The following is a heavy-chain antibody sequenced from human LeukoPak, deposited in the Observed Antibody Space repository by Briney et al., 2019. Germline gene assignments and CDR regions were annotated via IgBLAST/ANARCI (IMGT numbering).Heavy chain of an antibody. CDR3: ARDLGACTNGVCYTVGVDY. Sequence: ASVKVSCKASGYTFTSYGISWVRQAPGQGLEWMGWISAYNGNTNYTQKLQGRVTMTTDTSTSTAHMELRSLRSDDTAVYYCARDLGACTNGVCYTVGVDYWGQGTLVTVSS. CDR2: ISAYNGNT. V-gene: IGHV1-18*01. CDR1: GYTFTSYG. J-gene: IGHJ4*02. D-gene: IGHD2-8*01.